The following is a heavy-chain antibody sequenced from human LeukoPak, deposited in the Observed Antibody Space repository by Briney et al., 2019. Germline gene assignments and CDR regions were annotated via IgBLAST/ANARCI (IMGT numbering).Heavy chain of an antibody. CDR1: GFIVSSNY. CDR3: AREESVNGSELD. J-gene: IGHJ4*02. D-gene: IGHD3-10*01. Sequence: PGGSLRLSCVASGFIVSSNYMNWVRQAPGKGLEWVSIIYSGSSSTYYADYVKGRFTISRDTSKNTLYLQMNSLRADDTAVYYCAREESVNGSELDWGQGTLGTVSS. CDR2: IYSGSSST. V-gene: IGHV3-53*01.